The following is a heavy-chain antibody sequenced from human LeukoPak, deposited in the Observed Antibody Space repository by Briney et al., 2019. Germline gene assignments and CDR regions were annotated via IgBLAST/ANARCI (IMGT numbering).Heavy chain of an antibody. CDR1: GYTFTSFG. J-gene: IGHJ5*02. CDR2: ISTYNGNA. D-gene: IGHD5-18*01. V-gene: IGHV1-18*01. CDR3: VREGSDTAHYNWFDP. Sequence: ASLKVSCKASGYTFTSFGMNWVRQAPGQGLEWMGWISTYNGNAKYAQKFRGRVTMTTDTSTTTAYMELGSLRSDDTAVYYCVREGSDTAHYNWFDPWGQGTLVTVSS.